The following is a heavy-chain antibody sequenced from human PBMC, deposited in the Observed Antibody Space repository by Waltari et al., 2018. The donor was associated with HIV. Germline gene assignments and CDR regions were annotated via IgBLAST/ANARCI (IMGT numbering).Heavy chain of an antibody. D-gene: IGHD3-10*01. J-gene: IGHJ3*02. CDR3: ARDLYYYGSGSRSASAFDI. CDR2: IYTRGST. Sequence: QVQLQESGPGLVKPSETLSLTCTVSGGSISSYYWSWIRQPAGKGLEWIGRIYTRGSTNYNPSRRSRVTMSVDTSKNQFSLKLSSVTAADTAVYYCARDLYYYGSGSRSASAFDIWGQGTMVTVSS. V-gene: IGHV4-4*07. CDR1: GGSISSYY.